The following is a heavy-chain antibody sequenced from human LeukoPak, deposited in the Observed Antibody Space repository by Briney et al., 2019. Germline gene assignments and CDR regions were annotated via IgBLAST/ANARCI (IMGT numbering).Heavy chain of an antibody. CDR2: ISGSGGST. J-gene: IGHJ4*02. CDR3: AKDLSGGPYY. V-gene: IGHV3-23*01. CDR1: GFTFSSYA. D-gene: IGHD1-26*01. Sequence: GGSLRLSCAASGFTFSSYAMSWVRQAPGKGLEWVSAISGSGGSTYYADSVKGRFTTSRDNSKNTLYLQMNSLRAEDTAVCYCAKDLSGGPYYWGQGTLVTVSS.